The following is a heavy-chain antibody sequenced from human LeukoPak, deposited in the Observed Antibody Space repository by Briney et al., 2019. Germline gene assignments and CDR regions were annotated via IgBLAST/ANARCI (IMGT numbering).Heavy chain of an antibody. Sequence: SLRLSCAASGFSFSNFGMNWVRQGLGKGLEWVSSITGRGSSAYYADSVKGRFTISRDNSKSTLYLQMNSLRGDDTAVYYCARDYGDYGLDYWGQGALVTVAS. J-gene: IGHJ4*02. CDR3: ARDYGDYGLDY. CDR1: GFSFSNFG. D-gene: IGHD4-17*01. V-gene: IGHV3-23*01. CDR2: ITGRGSSA.